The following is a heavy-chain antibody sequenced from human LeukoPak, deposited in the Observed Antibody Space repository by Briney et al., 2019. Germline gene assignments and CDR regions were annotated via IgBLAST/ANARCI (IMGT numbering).Heavy chain of an antibody. V-gene: IGHV4-4*02. D-gene: IGHD2-2*01. Sequence: PSGTLSLTCAVSGGSISSSNWWSWVRQPPGQGLEWIGEIYDSGSTNYNPSLKSRVSISVDKSKNQFSLKLTSVTAADTAVYYCAREYCGSTSCQTADAFNIWGQGTMVTVSS. J-gene: IGHJ3*02. CDR1: GGSISSSNW. CDR3: AREYCGSTSCQTADAFNI. CDR2: IYDSGST.